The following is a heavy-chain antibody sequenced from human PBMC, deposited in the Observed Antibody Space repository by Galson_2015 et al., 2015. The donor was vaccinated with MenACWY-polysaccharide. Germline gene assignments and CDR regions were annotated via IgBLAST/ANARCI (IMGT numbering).Heavy chain of an antibody. D-gene: IGHD5-12*01. CDR2: MNQDGSDK. V-gene: IGHV3-7*01. Sequence: SLRLSCAASGFTFSNYWMNWVRQAPGKGLEWVANMNQDGSDKRYAESVRGRFTISRDNGKSSLFLQMISLRAEDTALYNCARGFRGSYDNWGQGSLVTVSS. J-gene: IGHJ4*02. CDR3: ARGFRGSYDN. CDR1: GFTFSNYW.